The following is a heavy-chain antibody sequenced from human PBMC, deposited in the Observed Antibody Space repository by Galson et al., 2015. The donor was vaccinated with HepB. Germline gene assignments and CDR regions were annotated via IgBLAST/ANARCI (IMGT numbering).Heavy chain of an antibody. J-gene: IGHJ4*02. CDR1: GYTFTSYT. CDR3: ARASAGGWYAGTYFDC. Sequence: QSGAEVKKPGESLRISCKASGYTFTSYTMNWVRQAPGQGLEWMGWINTNTGNPTYTQGFTGRFVFSLDTSVSTAYLQISGLKAEDTAVYYCARASAGGWYAGTYFDCWGQGTLVTVSS. V-gene: IGHV7-4-1*02. CDR2: INTNTGNP. D-gene: IGHD6-19*01.